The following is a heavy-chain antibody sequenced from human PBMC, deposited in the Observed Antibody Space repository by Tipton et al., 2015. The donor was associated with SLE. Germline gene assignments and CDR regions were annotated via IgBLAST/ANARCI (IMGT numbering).Heavy chain of an antibody. V-gene: IGHV3-23*01. CDR2: ISGNSDGT. J-gene: IGHJ4*02. CDR3: AKDEGYSWYAGCDH. D-gene: IGHD6-13*01. CDR1: GFIFSDYG. Sequence: GSLRLSCAGSGFIFSDYGMSWVRQAPGKGLEWVAAISGNSDGTYYADSVKGRFTISRDNSRNTLYLQLKSLRVEDTALYYCAKDEGYSWYAGCDHWGQGTLVTVSS.